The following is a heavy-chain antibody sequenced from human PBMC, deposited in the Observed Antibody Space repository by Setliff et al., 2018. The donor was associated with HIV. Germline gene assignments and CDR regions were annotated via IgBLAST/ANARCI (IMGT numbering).Heavy chain of an antibody. J-gene: IGHJ4*02. CDR3: ATLQSSGWPHRIEY. Sequence: SETLSLTCTVSGGSMINYYWSWIRQPPGKGLEWVGYVYYNGDTNYNPSLNSRITVSVDTSKSQFSLKVNFVAAADSALYYCATLQSSGWPHRIEYWGQGTLVTVS. D-gene: IGHD6-19*01. CDR2: VYYNGDT. CDR1: GGSMINYY. V-gene: IGHV4-59*08.